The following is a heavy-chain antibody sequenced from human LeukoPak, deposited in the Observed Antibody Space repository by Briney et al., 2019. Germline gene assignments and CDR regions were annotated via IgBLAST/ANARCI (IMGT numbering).Heavy chain of an antibody. CDR3: AKVAPYTSSSFYFDY. CDR1: GYTFTRYD. J-gene: IGHJ4*02. V-gene: IGHV1-8*01. Sequence: ASVKVSCKASGYTFTRYDINWVRQATGQGLEWMGWMNPNSGKTGYAQKFEGRVTMTRNTSISTAYMELSSLRSEDTAIYYCAKVAPYTSSSFYFDYWGQGTLVTVSS. D-gene: IGHD6-6*01. CDR2: MNPNSGKT.